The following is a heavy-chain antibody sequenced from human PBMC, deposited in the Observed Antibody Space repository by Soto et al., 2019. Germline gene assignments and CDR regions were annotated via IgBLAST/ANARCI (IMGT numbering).Heavy chain of an antibody. V-gene: IGHV6-1*01. CDR1: GYSVSSNSAG. D-gene: IGHD3-10*01. Sequence: QTRSLTCVISGYSVSSNSAGWNLIRQSPSRGLEWLGRTYYKSKWNNDYALSVKSRITINPDTSKNQFSLHLYSVTPEDTAVYYCTGITWFRGMDVWGQGTPVTVSS. J-gene: IGHJ6*02. CDR2: TYYKSKWNN. CDR3: TGITWFRGMDV.